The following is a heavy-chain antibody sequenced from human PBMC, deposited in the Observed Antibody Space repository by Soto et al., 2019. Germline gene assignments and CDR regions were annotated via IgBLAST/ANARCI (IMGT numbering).Heavy chain of an antibody. CDR3: ARDLRVDTAMAGARNYYYYMDV. J-gene: IGHJ6*03. Sequence: ASVKVSCKASGYTFTSYGISWVRQAPGQGLEWMGWISAYNGNTNYAQKLQGRVTMTTDTSTSTAYMERRSLRSDDTAVYYCARDLRVDTAMAGARNYYYYMDVWGKGTTVTVSS. CDR2: ISAYNGNT. CDR1: GYTFTSYG. V-gene: IGHV1-18*01. D-gene: IGHD5-18*01.